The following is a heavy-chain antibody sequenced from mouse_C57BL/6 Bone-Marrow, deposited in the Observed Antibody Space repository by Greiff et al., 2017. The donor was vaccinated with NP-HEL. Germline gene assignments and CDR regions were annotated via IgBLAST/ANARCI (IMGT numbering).Heavy chain of an antibody. J-gene: IGHJ4*01. V-gene: IGHV14-3*01. CDR1: GFNIKNTY. CDR3: APAAFYYGSSYDYAMDY. Sequence: EVQLQQSVAELVRPGASVKLSCTASGFNIKNTYMHWVKQRPEQGLEWIGRIDPSNGNTKYAPKFQGKATITADTSSNTAYLQLSSLTSEDTAIYYCAPAAFYYGSSYDYAMDYWGQGTSVTVSS. D-gene: IGHD1-1*01. CDR2: IDPSNGNT.